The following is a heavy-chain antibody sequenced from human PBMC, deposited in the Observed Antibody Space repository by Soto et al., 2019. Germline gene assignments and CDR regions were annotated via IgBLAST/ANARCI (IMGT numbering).Heavy chain of an antibody. Sequence: QVQLVQSGAEVKKPGSSVKVSCKASGGTFSSYAISWVRQAPGQGLEWMGGIIPIFGTANYAQKFQGRVTITADESTTTAYMELSSLRSEDTAVYHCARVRDYYVLFDPWGQGTLATVSS. D-gene: IGHD3-10*02. CDR3: ARVRDYYVLFDP. J-gene: IGHJ5*02. V-gene: IGHV1-69*12. CDR2: IIPIFGTA. CDR1: GGTFSSYA.